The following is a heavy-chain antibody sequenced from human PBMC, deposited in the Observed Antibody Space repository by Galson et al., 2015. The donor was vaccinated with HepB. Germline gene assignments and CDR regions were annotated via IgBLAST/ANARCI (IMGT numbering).Heavy chain of an antibody. CDR1: GYSFTSYW. CDR2: IIPIFGTA. J-gene: IGHJ3*02. CDR3: ARVMNYYDSSGSAPGAFDI. D-gene: IGHD3-22*01. V-gene: IGHV1-69*01. Sequence: VKKPGESLKISCKGSGYSFTSYWIGWVRQAPGQGLEWMGGIIPIFGTANYAQKFQGRVTITADESTSTAYMELSSLRSEDTAVYYCARVMNYYDSSGSAPGAFDIWGQGTMVTVSS.